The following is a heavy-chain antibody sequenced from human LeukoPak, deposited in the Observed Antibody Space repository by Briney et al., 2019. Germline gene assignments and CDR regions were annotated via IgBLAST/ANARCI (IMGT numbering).Heavy chain of an antibody. Sequence: SETLSLTCTVSGGSISSSSYYWGWIRQPPGRGLEWTGRIYYSGSTYYNPSLTSRVTISVDTSKNQFSLKLSSVTAADTAVYYCARRVRGSSSPGFDYWGQGTLVTVSS. D-gene: IGHD6-6*01. CDR3: ARRVRGSSSPGFDY. CDR1: GGSISSSSYY. V-gene: IGHV4-39*01. J-gene: IGHJ4*02. CDR2: IYYSGST.